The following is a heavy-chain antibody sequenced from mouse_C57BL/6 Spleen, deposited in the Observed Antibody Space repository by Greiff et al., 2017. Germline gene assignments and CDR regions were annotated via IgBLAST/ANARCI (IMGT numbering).Heavy chain of an antibody. CDR3: ARRGDGYYPWFAY. CDR2: FHPYNDDT. CDR1: GYTFTTYP. D-gene: IGHD2-3*01. Sequence: QVQLKESGAELVKPGASVKMSCKASGYTFTTYPIEWMKQNHGKSLEWIGNFHPYNDDTKYNEKFKGKATLTVEKSSSTVYLELSRLTSDDSAVYYCARRGDGYYPWFAYWGQGTLVTVSA. J-gene: IGHJ3*01. V-gene: IGHV1-47*01.